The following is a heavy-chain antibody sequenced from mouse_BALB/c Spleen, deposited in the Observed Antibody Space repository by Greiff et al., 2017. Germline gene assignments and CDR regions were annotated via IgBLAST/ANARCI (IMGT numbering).Heavy chain of an antibody. Sequence: EVKLQESGPGLVKPSQSLSLTCSVTGYSITSGYYWNWIRQFPGNKLEWMGYISYDGSNNYNPSLKNRISITRDTSKNQFFLKLNSVTTEDTATYYCARDLLPYFDYWGQGTTLTVSS. CDR1: GYSITSGYY. V-gene: IGHV3-6*02. D-gene: IGHD5-1*01. CDR3: ARDLLPYFDY. CDR2: ISYDGSN. J-gene: IGHJ2*01.